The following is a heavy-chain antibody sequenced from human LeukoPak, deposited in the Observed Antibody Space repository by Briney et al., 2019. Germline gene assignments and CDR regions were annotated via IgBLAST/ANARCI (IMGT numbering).Heavy chain of an antibody. V-gene: IGHV3-74*01. CDR1: GFTFSSYW. CDR3: AREGYDILTGRTVRFDY. D-gene: IGHD3-9*01. CDR2: INTDGSST. J-gene: IGHJ4*02. Sequence: GGSLRLSCAASGFTFSSYWMHWVRQAPGKGLVWVSRINTDGSSTSHADSVKGRFTISRDNAKNTLYLQMNSLRAEDTALYHCAREGYDILTGRTVRFDYWGQGTLVTVSS.